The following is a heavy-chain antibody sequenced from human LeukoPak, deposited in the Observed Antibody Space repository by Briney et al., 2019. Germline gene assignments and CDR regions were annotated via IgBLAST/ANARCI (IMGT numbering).Heavy chain of an antibody. D-gene: IGHD1-26*01. CDR3: ARSLWWELLYFDY. V-gene: IGHV1-69*05. CDR1: GGTFSSYA. Sequence: ASVKVSCKASGGTFSSYAISWVRQAPGQGLEWMGGIIPIFGTANYAQKFQGRDTITTDESTSTAYMELSSLRSEDTAVYYCARSLWWELLYFDYWGQGTLVTVSS. CDR2: IIPIFGTA. J-gene: IGHJ4*02.